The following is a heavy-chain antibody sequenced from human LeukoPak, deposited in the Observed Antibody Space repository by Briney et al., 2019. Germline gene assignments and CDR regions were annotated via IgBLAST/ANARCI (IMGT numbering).Heavy chain of an antibody. CDR2: IYYSGST. Sequence: WXWIRQPXXXXLXWIGYIYYSGSTNYNPSLKSRVTISVDTSRNQFSLKLSSVTAADTAVYYCARDRGYSYGYRGYFDYWGQGTLVTVSS. CDR3: ARDRGYSYGYRGYFDY. D-gene: IGHD5-18*01. J-gene: IGHJ4*02. V-gene: IGHV4-59*01.